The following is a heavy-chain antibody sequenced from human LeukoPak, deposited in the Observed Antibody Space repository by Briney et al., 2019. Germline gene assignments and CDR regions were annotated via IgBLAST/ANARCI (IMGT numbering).Heavy chain of an antibody. Sequence: ASVKVSCKASGYTFTSYGISWVRQAPGQGLEWMGVINPSGGSTSYAQKFQGRVTLTRDMSTSTVYMELSSLRSEDTAVFYCARGRSISSGWLVSEAMSTSYYMDVWGKGTTVTVSS. D-gene: IGHD6-19*01. J-gene: IGHJ6*03. CDR3: ARGRSISSGWLVSEAMSTSYYMDV. V-gene: IGHV1-46*01. CDR2: INPSGGST. CDR1: GYTFTSYG.